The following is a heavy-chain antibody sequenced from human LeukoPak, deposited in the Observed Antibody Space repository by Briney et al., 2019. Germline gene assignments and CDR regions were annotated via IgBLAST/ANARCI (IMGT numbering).Heavy chain of an antibody. Sequence: EASVKVSCKASGYTFTGYYMHWVRQAPGQGLEWMGWINPNSGGTNYAQKFQGRVTMTRDTSISTAYMELSRLRSDDTAVYYCARDPYTYYDYIWGSYRPPGSNAHFDYWGQGTLVTVSS. V-gene: IGHV1-2*02. CDR2: INPNSGGT. CDR1: GYTFTGYY. D-gene: IGHD3-16*02. CDR3: ARDPYTYYDYIWGSYRPPGSNAHFDY. J-gene: IGHJ4*02.